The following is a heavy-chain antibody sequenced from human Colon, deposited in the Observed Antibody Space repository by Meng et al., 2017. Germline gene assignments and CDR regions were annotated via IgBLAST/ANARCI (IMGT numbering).Heavy chain of an antibody. Sequence: GGSLRLSCAASGFTFSSHWMSWVRQAPGKGLEWVANIKKDGSEKYYVDSVKGRFTISRDNAKNSLYLQMNSLRAEDTAIYYCARDTISMVRGASDPWGQGTLVTVSS. CDR3: ARDTISMVRGASDP. V-gene: IGHV3-7*01. D-gene: IGHD3-10*01. CDR1: GFTFSSHW. J-gene: IGHJ5*02. CDR2: IKKDGSEK.